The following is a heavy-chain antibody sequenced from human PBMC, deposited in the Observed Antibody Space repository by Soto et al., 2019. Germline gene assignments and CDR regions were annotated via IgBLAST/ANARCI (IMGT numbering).Heavy chain of an antibody. CDR1: GFSLSTSGVG. Sequence: QITLKESGPTLVKPTQTLTLTCTFSGFSLSTSGVGVGWIRQPPGKALEWLALIYWDDDKRYSPSLKSRLTISKDTSKTQVVLTMTNMDPVDTATYYCAHPILTGYYINWFDPWCQGTLVTVSS. D-gene: IGHD3-9*01. CDR2: IYWDDDK. V-gene: IGHV2-5*02. CDR3: AHPILTGYYINWFDP. J-gene: IGHJ5*02.